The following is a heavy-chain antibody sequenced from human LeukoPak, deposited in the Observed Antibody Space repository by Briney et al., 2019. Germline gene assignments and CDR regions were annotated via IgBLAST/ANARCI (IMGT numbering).Heavy chain of an antibody. J-gene: IGHJ4*02. CDR1: GYTFTNYG. D-gene: IGHD3-22*01. CDR2: ISGHNGNT. Sequence: ASVKVSCKPSGYTFTNYGVSWVRQAPEQGLEWMGWISGHNGNTSYAQKFQDRVTMTTDTSTSTAYMELTSLRSDDMAVYYCARVVSGSGYSIYWGQGTLVTVSS. CDR3: ARVVSGSGYSIY. V-gene: IGHV1-18*03.